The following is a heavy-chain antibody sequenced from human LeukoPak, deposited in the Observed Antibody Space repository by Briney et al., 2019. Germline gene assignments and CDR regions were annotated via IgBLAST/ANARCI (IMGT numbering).Heavy chain of an antibody. Sequence: PGGSLRLSCAASGFTFSSYAMSWVRQAPGKGLEWVSAISGSGGSTYYADSVKGRFTISRDNAKNSLYLQMNSLRAEDTALYYCAKDNYYYGSGYDYWGQGTLVTVSS. CDR3: AKDNYYYGSGYDY. D-gene: IGHD3-10*01. J-gene: IGHJ4*02. CDR2: ISGSGGST. CDR1: GFTFSSYA. V-gene: IGHV3-23*01.